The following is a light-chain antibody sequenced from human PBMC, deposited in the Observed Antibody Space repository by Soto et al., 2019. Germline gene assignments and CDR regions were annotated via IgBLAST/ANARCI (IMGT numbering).Light chain of an antibody. CDR2: NN. Sequence: QSVLTQPPSASGTPGQRVTISCSGSNSNIGSNSVNWYQQLPGTAPKLLIYNNQRPSGVPGRFSGSKSGTSASLAISGLQSEDEADYYCAAWDDSLKVVFGTGTKLTVL. J-gene: IGLJ1*01. V-gene: IGLV1-44*01. CDR1: NSNIGSNS. CDR3: AAWDDSLKVV.